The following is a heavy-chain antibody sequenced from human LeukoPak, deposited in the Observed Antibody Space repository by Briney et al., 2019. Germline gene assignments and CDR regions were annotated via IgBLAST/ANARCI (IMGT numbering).Heavy chain of an antibody. CDR2: ISWDGGST. J-gene: IGHJ6*02. CDR1: GFTFSSYS. D-gene: IGHD6-13*01. Sequence: PGGSLRLSCAASGFTFSSYSMNWVRQAPGKGLEWVSLISWDGGSTYYADSVKGRFTISRDNSKNSLYLQMNSLRTEDTALYYCAKDIGLYSSSALWGMDVWGQGTTVTVSS. CDR3: AKDIGLYSSSALWGMDV. V-gene: IGHV3-43*01.